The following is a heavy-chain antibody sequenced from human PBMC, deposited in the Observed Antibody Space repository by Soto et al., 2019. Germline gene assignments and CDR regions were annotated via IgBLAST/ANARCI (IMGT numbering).Heavy chain of an antibody. CDR3: ARLRRDWGDAFDL. D-gene: IGHD3-16*01. CDR2: IIPVFDKA. V-gene: IGHV1-69*01. CDR1: GGSFGSSA. J-gene: IGHJ3*01. Sequence: QVQLVQSGADVKKPGSSVKVSCKTSGGSFGSSAISWVRQAPAHGLEWMGEIIPVFDKANYAQNFQGRLTITADELTGTVFMELSSLSSEDTAVYFGARLRRDWGDAFDLWGLWTVVPVSS.